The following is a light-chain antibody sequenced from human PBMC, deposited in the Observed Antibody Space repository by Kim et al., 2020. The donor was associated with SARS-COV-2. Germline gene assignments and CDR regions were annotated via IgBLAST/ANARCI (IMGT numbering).Light chain of an antibody. J-gene: IGKJ1*01. CDR1: QGITNS. Sequence: VSVGDRATITCRSSQGITNSLAWYQQKPGKVPQLLLYSASAMQSGVPSRFSGSGSGTDFTITIISLQPEDVATYYCQKYNSTPWTFGQGTKVDIK. CDR3: QKYNSTPWT. CDR2: SAS. V-gene: IGKV1-27*01.